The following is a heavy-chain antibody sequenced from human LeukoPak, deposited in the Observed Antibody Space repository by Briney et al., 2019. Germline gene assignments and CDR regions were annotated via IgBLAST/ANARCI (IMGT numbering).Heavy chain of an antibody. J-gene: IGHJ3*02. CDR3: AREGYYDSSGYYLRAFDI. CDR1: GGSISSSNW. CDR2: IYHSGST. V-gene: IGHV4-4*02. D-gene: IGHD3-22*01. Sequence: PSGTLSLTCAVSGGSISSSNWWSWVRQPPGKGLEWIGEIYHSGSTNYNPSLKSRVTISVDKSKNQFSLKLSSVTAADTAVYYCAREGYYDSSGYYLRAFDIWGQGTMVTVSS.